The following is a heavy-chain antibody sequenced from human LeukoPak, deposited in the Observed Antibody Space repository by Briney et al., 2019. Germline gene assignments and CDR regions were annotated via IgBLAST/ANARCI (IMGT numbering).Heavy chain of an antibody. CDR1: GGSISSYY. CDR2: IYSTGST. J-gene: IGHJ4*02. CDR3: ERQIASAGTAGFDF. V-gene: IGHV4-4*07. D-gene: IGHD6-13*01. Sequence: SETLSLTCTDSGGSISSYYWSWMRQPAGKGLEWIGRIYSTGSTNYNPSLKSRVTMSVDTSKNQFSLRLRSVNAADAAVYYCERQIASAGTAGFDFWGQGALVTVSS.